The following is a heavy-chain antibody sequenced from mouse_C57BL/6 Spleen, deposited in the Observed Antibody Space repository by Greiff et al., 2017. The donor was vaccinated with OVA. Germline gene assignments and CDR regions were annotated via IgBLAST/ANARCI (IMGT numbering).Heavy chain of an antibody. D-gene: IGHD1-1*01. CDR2: IDPEDGET. Sequence: VQLQQSGAELVKPGASVKLSCTASGFNIKDYYMHWVKQRTEQGLEWIGRIDPEDGETKYAPKFQGKATITADTSSNTAYLQLSSLTSEDTAVYYCASLYYYGSSYETYWGQGTLVTVSA. CDR1: GFNIKDYY. J-gene: IGHJ3*01. CDR3: ASLYYYGSSYETY. V-gene: IGHV14-2*01.